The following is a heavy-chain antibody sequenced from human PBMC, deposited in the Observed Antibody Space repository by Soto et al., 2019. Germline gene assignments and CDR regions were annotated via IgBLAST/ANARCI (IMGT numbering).Heavy chain of an antibody. V-gene: IGHV4-34*01. CDR3: ASRQSTAMLNYYYYYGMDV. CDR2: INHSGST. D-gene: IGHD5-18*01. CDR1: GGSFSGYY. J-gene: IGHJ6*02. Sequence: QVQLQQWGAGLLKPSETLSLTCAVYGGSFSGYYWSWIRQPPGKVLEWIGGINHSGSTNYNPSLKSRVTITVDTSKNQFSMKLSSVTAADTAVYYCASRQSTAMLNYYYYYGMDVWGQGTTVTVSS.